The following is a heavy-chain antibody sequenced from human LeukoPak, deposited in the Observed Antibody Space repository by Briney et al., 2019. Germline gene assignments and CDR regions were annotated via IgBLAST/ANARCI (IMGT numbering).Heavy chain of an antibody. J-gene: IGHJ2*01. CDR3: AKQDWYFDL. Sequence: GGSLRLSCAASGFTFSSYAMNWVRQAPGKGLEWVALISYDGSNKYYADSVKGRFTISRDNSKNTLYLQMNSLRAEDTAVYYCAKQDWYFDLWGRGTLVTVSS. V-gene: IGHV3-30*18. CDR1: GFTFSSYA. CDR2: ISYDGSNK.